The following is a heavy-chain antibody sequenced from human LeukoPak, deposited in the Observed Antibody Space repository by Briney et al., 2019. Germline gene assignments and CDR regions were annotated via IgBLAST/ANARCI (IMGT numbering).Heavy chain of an antibody. Sequence: ASVKVSCKTSGYTFTGHYMHWVRQAPGQGLEWMGWIGPNSGGTNYAQKFQGRVTMTKDTSISTAYMDLSRLRSDDTAVYYCARGVFEGVGWYDPWGQGTLVTVSS. CDR2: IGPNSGGT. J-gene: IGHJ5*02. V-gene: IGHV1-2*02. CDR3: ARGVFEGVGWYDP. CDR1: GYTFTGHY.